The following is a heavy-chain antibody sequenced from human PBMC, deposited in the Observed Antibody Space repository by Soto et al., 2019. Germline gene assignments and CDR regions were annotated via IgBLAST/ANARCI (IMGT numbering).Heavy chain of an antibody. V-gene: IGHV4-38-2*01. J-gene: IGHJ6*02. CDR2: IYRSGTN. CDR1: GFSITSGYY. CDR3: ARSLEPFSPYHYDGMDV. Sequence: SETLALTCVVSGFSITSGYYWGWIRQPPGKGLEWIGNIYRSGTNYYSPSLKSRVTISLDASKNQFSLRLSSATAADTAIYFCARSLEPFSPYHYDGMDVWGQGTTVTASS. D-gene: IGHD3-3*02.